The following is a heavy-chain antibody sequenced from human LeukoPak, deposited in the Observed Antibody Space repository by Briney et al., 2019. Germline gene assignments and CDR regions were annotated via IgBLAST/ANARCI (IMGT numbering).Heavy chain of an antibody. J-gene: IGHJ1*01. CDR3: AREPSGNFGQLVSSAEYFQH. V-gene: IGHV3-30*02. D-gene: IGHD5/OR15-5a*01. CDR1: GFTFNTHG. CDR2: IQFDGSKI. Sequence: GGSLRLSCVASGFTFNTHGMHWVRQAPGKGLEWVAFIQFDGSKIDYADSVRGRFMIARGNSKNTVYLQMNSLTIEDTAVYYCAREPSGNFGQLVSSAEYFQHWGQGTRVTVSS.